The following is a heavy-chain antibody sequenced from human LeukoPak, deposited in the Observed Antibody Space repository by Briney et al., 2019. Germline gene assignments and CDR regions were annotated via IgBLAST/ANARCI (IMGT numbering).Heavy chain of an antibody. CDR2: ISHSRST. Sequence: SETLSLTCTVSGGSISSGDFYWSWIRQPPGKGLEWLGYISHSRSTYYNPSLKSRVTISRDTSKNQFSLRLNSVTAADTAVYYCAVDYGLGVDYWGQGTLVTVSS. J-gene: IGHJ4*02. CDR3: AVDYGLGVDY. V-gene: IGHV4-30-4*01. D-gene: IGHD4-17*01. CDR1: GGSISSGDFY.